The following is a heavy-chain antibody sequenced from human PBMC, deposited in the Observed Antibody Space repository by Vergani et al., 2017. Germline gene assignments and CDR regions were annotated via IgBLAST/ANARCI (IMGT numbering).Heavy chain of an antibody. V-gene: IGHV4-61*02. CDR1: GGSISGVSYY. D-gene: IGHD3-10*01. CDR2: IYTSGST. CDR3: AREPEYYYGSGSGLDV. Sequence: QVQLQESGPGLVKPSQSLSLTCTVSGGSISGVSYYLSWVRQPAGKGLEWIGRIYTSGSTNYNPSLKSRVTMSVDTSKNQFSLKLSSVTAADTAVYYCAREPEYYYGSGSGLDVWGKGTTVTVSS. J-gene: IGHJ6*04.